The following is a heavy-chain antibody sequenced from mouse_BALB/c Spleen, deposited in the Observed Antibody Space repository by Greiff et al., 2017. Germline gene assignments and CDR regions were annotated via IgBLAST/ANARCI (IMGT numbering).Heavy chain of an antibody. V-gene: IGHV2-6-7*01. Sequence: VMLVESGPGLVAPSQSLSITCTVSGFSLTGYGVNWVRQPPGKGLEWLGMIWGDGSTDYNSALKSRLSISKDNSKSQVFLKMNSLQTDDTARYYCAREDYYGSSYWYFDVWGAGTTVTVSS. CDR2: IWGDGST. J-gene: IGHJ1*01. D-gene: IGHD1-1*01. CDR3: AREDYYGSSYWYFDV. CDR1: GFSLTGYG.